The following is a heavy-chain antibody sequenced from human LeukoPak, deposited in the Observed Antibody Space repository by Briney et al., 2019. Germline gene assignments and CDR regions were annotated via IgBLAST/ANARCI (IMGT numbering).Heavy chain of an antibody. CDR2: IYPGDSDT. CDR1: GYNFTIYW. V-gene: IGHV5-51*01. J-gene: IGHJ5*02. Sequence: GGSLKISCTGSGYNFTIYWMGWVRQVPGKGLEWMGIIYPGDSDTRYSASFQGQVTISADKSISTAYLQWSSLKASDTAMYYCAIFDFLFGEIDNWFDPWGQRTHVTVSS. D-gene: IGHD3-16*01. CDR3: AIFDFLFGEIDNWFDP.